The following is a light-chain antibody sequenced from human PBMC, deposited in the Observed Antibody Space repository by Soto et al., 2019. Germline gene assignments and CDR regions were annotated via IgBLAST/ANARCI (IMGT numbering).Light chain of an antibody. V-gene: IGKV3-20*01. CDR1: QSVTNNF. CDR2: GAS. J-gene: IGKJ3*01. CDR3: QQYCTPLFT. Sequence: IVLTQSPGTLSLSPGERATLSCGASQSVTNNFLAWYQQKPGQAPRLLIYGASSMATGVPDRFSGSGSGTDFTLTISRLEPGDFAVYYCQQYCTPLFTFGPGTKVDIK.